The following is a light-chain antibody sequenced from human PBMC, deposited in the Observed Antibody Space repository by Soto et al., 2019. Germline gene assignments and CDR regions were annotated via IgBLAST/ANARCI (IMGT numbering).Light chain of an antibody. CDR2: DVS. V-gene: IGLV2-14*03. CDR1: SSDVGAYNY. Sequence: QSVLTQPASVSGSPGQSITISCTGTSSDVGAYNYVSWYQQHPGKVPKLMIYDVSDRPSGVSNRFSGSKSGNTASLTISGSKADDEADYYCSSFTRSNSYVFGTGTKLTVL. CDR3: SSFTRSNSYV. J-gene: IGLJ1*01.